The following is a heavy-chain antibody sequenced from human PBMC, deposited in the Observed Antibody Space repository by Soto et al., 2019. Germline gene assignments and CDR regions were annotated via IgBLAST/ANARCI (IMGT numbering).Heavy chain of an antibody. Sequence: EVQLVESGGGLVKPGGSLRLSCAASGFTFSTSDMNWVRRAPGKGLEWVSSISSSSSYIYYADAVKGRFAISRDNAKNSLFLQMSSLKAEDTAVYYCARDRNRDFDLWGRGTLVTVSS. CDR3: ARDRNRDFDL. J-gene: IGHJ2*01. CDR1: GFTFSTSD. CDR2: ISSSSSYI. V-gene: IGHV3-21*01.